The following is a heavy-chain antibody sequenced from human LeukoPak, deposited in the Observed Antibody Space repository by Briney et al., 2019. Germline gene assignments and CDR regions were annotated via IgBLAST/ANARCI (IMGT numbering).Heavy chain of an antibody. CDR1: GFTFSSYA. Sequence: GGSLRLSCAASGFTFSSYAMSWVRRAPGKGLEWVSAISGSGGSTYYADSVKGRFTISRDNSKNTLYLQMNSLRAEDTAVYYCAKGGSMVSYYGMDVWGQATTVTVSS. CDR3: AKGGSMVSYYGMDV. CDR2: ISGSGGST. J-gene: IGHJ6*02. V-gene: IGHV3-23*01. D-gene: IGHD3-10*01.